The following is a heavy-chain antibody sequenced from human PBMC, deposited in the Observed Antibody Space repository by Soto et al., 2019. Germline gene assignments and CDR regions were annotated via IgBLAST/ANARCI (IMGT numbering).Heavy chain of an antibody. CDR1: GFTFSSYG. CDR2: IWYDGSNK. V-gene: IGHV3-33*01. CDR3: ARDEKLLHDSFDY. Sequence: QVQLVESGGGVVQPGRSLRLSCAASGFTFSSYGMHWVRQAPGKGLEWVAVIWYDGSNKYYADSVKGRFTISRDNSKNTLYLQMNSLRAEDTAVYYCARDEKLLHDSFDYWGQGTLVTVSS. D-gene: IGHD2-15*01. J-gene: IGHJ4*02.